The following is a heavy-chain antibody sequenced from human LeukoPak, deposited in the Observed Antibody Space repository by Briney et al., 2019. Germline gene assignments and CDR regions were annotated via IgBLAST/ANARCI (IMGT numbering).Heavy chain of an antibody. CDR1: GGSISSSSYY. CDR3: ARGDEGADY. J-gene: IGHJ4*02. CDR2: IYYSGGT. D-gene: IGHD3-16*01. Sequence: SETLSLTCTVSGGSISSSSYYWGWIRQPPGKGLEWIGYIYYSGGTYYNPSLKSRLSISLDRSKNQFSLKVSSVTAADTAVYYCARGDEGADYWGQGTLVTVSS. V-gene: IGHV4-30-4*08.